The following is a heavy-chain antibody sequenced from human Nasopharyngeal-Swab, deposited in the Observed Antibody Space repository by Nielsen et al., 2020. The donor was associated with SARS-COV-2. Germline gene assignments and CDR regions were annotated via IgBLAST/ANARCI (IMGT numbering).Heavy chain of an antibody. CDR3: AREGMATGYYYYGMDV. J-gene: IGHJ6*02. D-gene: IGHD5-24*01. V-gene: IGHV4-31*03. CDR2: IYYSGST. CDR1: GGSISSGGYY. Sequence: LRLSCTVSGGSISSGGYYWSWIRQHPGKGLEWIGYIYYSGSTYYNPSLKSRVTISVDTSKNQFSLKLSSVTAADTAVYYCAREGMATGYYYYGMDVWGQGTTVTVSS.